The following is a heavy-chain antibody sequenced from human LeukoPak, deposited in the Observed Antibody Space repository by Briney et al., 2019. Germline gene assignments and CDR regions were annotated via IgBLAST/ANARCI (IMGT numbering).Heavy chain of an antibody. CDR2: ISSSSVYT. J-gene: IGHJ5*02. CDR3: ARERQQLLLWGGFVP. V-gene: IGHV3-11*05. D-gene: IGHD6-13*01. Sequence: GGSLRLSCAASGFTFSDYYMSWIRQAPGKGLEWVSCISSSSVYTNYADSVKGRFTISRDNAKNSLYLQMDSLRAEDTAVYYCARERQQLLLWGGFVPWGQRTLVTVSS. CDR1: GFTFSDYY.